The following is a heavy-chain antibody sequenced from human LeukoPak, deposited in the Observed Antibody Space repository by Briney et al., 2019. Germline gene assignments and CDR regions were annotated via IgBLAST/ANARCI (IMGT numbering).Heavy chain of an antibody. CDR1: GFTFSSYG. CDR3: AKDRTAMATTYYDY. D-gene: IGHD5-18*01. CDR2: ISYDGSNK. J-gene: IGHJ4*02. Sequence: GRSLRLSCAASGFTFSSYGMHWVRQAPGKGLEWVAVISYDGSNKYYADSVKGRFTISRDNSKNTLYLQMISMRAEDTAVYYCAKDRTAMATTYYDYWGQGTLVTVSS. V-gene: IGHV3-30*18.